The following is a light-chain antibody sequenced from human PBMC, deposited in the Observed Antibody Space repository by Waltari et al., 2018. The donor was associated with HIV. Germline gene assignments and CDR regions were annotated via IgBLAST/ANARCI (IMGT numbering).Light chain of an antibody. V-gene: IGKV4-1*01. J-gene: IGKJ4*01. Sequence: DIVMTQSPHSLVVSLGERATINCKSSQSVLYSSKNKNYLAWYQQKPGQPPKLLIYWASTRESGVPDRFSGSGSGTDFTLTISSLQAEDVAVYYCQQYYSTPFTFGGGTKVEIK. CDR1: QSVLYSSKNKNY. CDR2: WAS. CDR3: QQYYSTPFT.